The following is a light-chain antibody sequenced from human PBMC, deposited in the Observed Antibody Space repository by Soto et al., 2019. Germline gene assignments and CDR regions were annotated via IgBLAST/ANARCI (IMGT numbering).Light chain of an antibody. V-gene: IGKV3-15*01. J-gene: IGKJ1*01. CDR1: QSVSSN. CDR3: QQYNNWPQT. CDR2: DAS. Sequence: EIVMTQSPATLSVSPGERATLSCRASQSVSSNLAWYQQKPGQAPRLLIYDASTRATRIPARFSGSESGTEFTLTIGSLQSEDFAAYYCQQYNNWPQTFGQGTKVEIK.